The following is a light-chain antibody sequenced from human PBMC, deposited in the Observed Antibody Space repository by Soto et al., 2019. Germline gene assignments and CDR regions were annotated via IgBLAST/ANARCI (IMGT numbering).Light chain of an antibody. V-gene: IGLV2-23*03. CDR1: SSDVGSYNL. J-gene: IGLJ1*01. CDR2: EGS. Sequence: QSVLTQPASVSGSPGQSITICCTGTSSDVGSYNLVSWYQQHPGKAPKLMIYEGSKRPSGVSNRFSGSKSGNTASLTISGLQAEVEADYYFCSYSGSSTLLFGTGTKLTVL. CDR3: CSYSGSSTLL.